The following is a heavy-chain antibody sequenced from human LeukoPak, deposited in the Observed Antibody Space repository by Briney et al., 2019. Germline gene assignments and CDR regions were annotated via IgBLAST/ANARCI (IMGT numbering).Heavy chain of an antibody. J-gene: IGHJ5*02. CDR3: ARRIGGKGFDP. V-gene: IGHV4-59*08. CDR2: IYYSGST. Sequence: SETLSLTCTVSGGSISSYYWSWIRQPPGKGLEWIGYIYYSGSTNYNPSLKSRVTISVDTSKNQFSLKLSSVTAADTAVYYCARRIGGKGFDPWGQGTLVTVSS. CDR1: GGSISSYY. D-gene: IGHD4-23*01.